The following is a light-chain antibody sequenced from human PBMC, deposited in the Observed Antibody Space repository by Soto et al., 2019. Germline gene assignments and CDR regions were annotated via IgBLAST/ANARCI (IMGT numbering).Light chain of an antibody. CDR2: GAS. J-gene: IGKJ1*01. CDR1: QSVSSSQ. CDR3: QQYGASPPWT. V-gene: IGKV3-20*01. Sequence: EIVLTQSPGTLSLSPGDRATLSCRASQSVSSSQLAWFQQKPGQAPRLLIYGASYRPTGIPDRFSGSGSWTDFTLTISRLEPEDFAVYYCQQYGASPPWTVGQGTKVESK.